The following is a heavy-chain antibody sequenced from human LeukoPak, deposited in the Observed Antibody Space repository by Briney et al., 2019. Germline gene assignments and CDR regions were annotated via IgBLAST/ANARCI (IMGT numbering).Heavy chain of an antibody. CDR2: IYYSGST. CDR1: GGSISSSSYY. J-gene: IGHJ4*02. D-gene: IGHD5-24*01. V-gene: IGHV4-39*01. CDR3: AARTERATFDY. Sequence: SETLSLTCTVSGGSISSSSYYWGWIRQPPGKGPEWIGSIYYSGSTYYNPSLKSRVTISVDTSKNQFSLKLSSVTAADTAVYYCAARTERATFDYWGQGTLVTVSS.